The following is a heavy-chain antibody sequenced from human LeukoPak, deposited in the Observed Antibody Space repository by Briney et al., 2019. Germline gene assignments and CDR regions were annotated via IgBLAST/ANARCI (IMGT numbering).Heavy chain of an antibody. J-gene: IGHJ4*02. CDR2: IRSDGSNK. V-gene: IGHV3-30*02. CDR1: GVTFSSCG. CDR3: ARDVGGDCYAYDY. Sequence: GGSLRLSCAVSGVTFSSCGMHWVRQAPGKGLEWVAFIRSDGSNKYYADSVKGRFTISRDNSKNTLYLQMNSLRAEDTAVYYCARDVGGDCYAYDYWGQGTLVTVSS. D-gene: IGHD2-21*02.